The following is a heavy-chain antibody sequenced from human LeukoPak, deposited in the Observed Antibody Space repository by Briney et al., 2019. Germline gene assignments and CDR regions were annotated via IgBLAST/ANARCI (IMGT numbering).Heavy chain of an antibody. Sequence: GGSPRLSCAASGFTFSSYAVHWVRQAPGKGLEWVAVISYDGSNKYYADSVKGRFTISRDNSKNTLYLQMNSLRAEDTAVYYCASWLATIPNRFDYWGQGTLVTVSS. CDR1: GFTFSSYA. V-gene: IGHV3-30-3*01. D-gene: IGHD5-24*01. CDR2: ISYDGSNK. J-gene: IGHJ4*02. CDR3: ASWLATIPNRFDY.